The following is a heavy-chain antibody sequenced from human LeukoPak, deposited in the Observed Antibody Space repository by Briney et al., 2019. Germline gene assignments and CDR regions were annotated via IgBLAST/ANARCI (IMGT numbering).Heavy chain of an antibody. D-gene: IGHD6-13*01. CDR3: ARAAIAAAGYNWFDP. CDR1: GGTFSSYA. Sequence: ASAKVSCKASGGTFSSYAISWVRQAPGQGLEWMGGIIPIFGTANYAQKFQGRVTITADESTSTAYMELSSLRSEDTAVYYCARAAIAAAGYNWFDPWGQGTLVTVSS. J-gene: IGHJ5*02. V-gene: IGHV1-69*01. CDR2: IIPIFGTA.